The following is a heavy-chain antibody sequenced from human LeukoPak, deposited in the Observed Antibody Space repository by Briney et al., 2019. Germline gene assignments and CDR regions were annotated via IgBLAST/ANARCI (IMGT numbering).Heavy chain of an antibody. V-gene: IGHV4-38-2*01. Sequence: PSEXLSLTCAVSGYSISSGYYWGWIRQPPGKGLEWIGSIYHSGSTYYNPSLKSRVTISVDTSKNQFSLKLSSVTAADTAVYYCARVGVRFVGAAIDYWGQGTLVTVSS. CDR3: ARVGVRFVGAAIDY. CDR1: GYSISSGYY. D-gene: IGHD1-26*01. J-gene: IGHJ4*02. CDR2: IYHSGST.